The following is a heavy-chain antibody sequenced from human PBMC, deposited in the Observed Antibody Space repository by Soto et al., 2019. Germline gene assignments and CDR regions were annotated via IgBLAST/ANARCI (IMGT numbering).Heavy chain of an antibody. CDR2: TYYRSKWYN. Sequence: PSQTLSLPCAISGDSVSSNSAALNLIMQSPSRGLEWLGRTYYRSKWYNDYAVSVKSRITINPDTSKNQFSLQLNSVTPEDTAVYYCARDLAYYGSGSYYYGMDVWGQGTTVTVSS. CDR3: ARDLAYYGSGSYYYGMDV. J-gene: IGHJ6*02. CDR1: GDSVSSNSAA. V-gene: IGHV6-1*01. D-gene: IGHD3-10*01.